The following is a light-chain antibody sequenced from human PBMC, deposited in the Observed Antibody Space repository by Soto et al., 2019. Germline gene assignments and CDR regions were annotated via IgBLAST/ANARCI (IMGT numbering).Light chain of an antibody. CDR2: EVH. J-gene: IGLJ3*02. V-gene: IGLV2-23*02. CDR3: SAYAGSRWV. CDR1: TRDVGIYNL. Sequence: QSALTQPASVSGSPGQSITISCSGTTRDVGIYNLVSWYQQHPGKAPKLVIYEVHKRPSGVSYRFSGSRSGNTASLTISGLQSEDEDDYYCSAYAGSRWVFGGGTKLTVL.